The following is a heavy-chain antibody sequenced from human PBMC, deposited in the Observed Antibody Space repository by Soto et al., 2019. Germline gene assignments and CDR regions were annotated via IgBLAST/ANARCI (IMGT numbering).Heavy chain of an antibody. CDR3: ARAGITGTRGYYYYYGMDV. CDR1: GFTFSSYA. V-gene: IGHV3-30-3*01. CDR2: ISYDGSNK. Sequence: GGSLRLSCAASGFTFSSYAMPWVRQAPGKGLEWVAVISYDGSNKYYADSVKGRFTISRDNSKNTLYLQMNSLRAEDTAVYYCARAGITGTRGYYYYYGMDVWGQGTTVTVSS. J-gene: IGHJ6*02. D-gene: IGHD1-7*01.